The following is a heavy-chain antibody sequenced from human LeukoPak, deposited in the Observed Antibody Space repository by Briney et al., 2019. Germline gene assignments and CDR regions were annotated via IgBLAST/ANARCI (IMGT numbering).Heavy chain of an antibody. CDR2: ISAYNGNT. D-gene: IGHD3-22*01. CDR3: ARAPTYYYDSSGYSGDAFDI. V-gene: IGHV1-18*01. J-gene: IGHJ3*02. Sequence: ASVKVSCKASGYTFTSYGIRWVRQAPGQGLEWMGWISAYNGNTNYAQKLQGRVTMTTDTSTSTAYMELRSLRSDDTAVYYCARAPTYYYDSSGYSGDAFDIWGQGTMVTVSS. CDR1: GYTFTSYG.